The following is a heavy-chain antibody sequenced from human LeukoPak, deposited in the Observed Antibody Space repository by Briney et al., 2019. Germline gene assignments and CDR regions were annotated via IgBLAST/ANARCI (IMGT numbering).Heavy chain of an antibody. D-gene: IGHD1-26*01. CDR3: ARGPQWELIDY. CDR1: GGSFSGYY. Sequence: SETLSLTCAVYGGSFSGYYWSWTRQPPGKGLEWIGEINHSGSTNYNPSLKSRVTISVDTSKNQFSLKLSSVTAADTAVYYCARGPQWELIDYWGQGTLVTVSS. CDR2: INHSGST. J-gene: IGHJ4*02. V-gene: IGHV4-34*01.